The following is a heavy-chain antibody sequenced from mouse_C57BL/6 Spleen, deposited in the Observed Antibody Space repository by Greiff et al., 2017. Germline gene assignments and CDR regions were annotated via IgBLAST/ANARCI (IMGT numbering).Heavy chain of an antibody. CDR2: IDPSDSYT. J-gene: IGHJ4*01. V-gene: IGHV1-50*01. D-gene: IGHD4-1*01. CDR1: GYTFTSYW. CDR3: ARRNWVYYAMDY. Sequence: QVQLQQPGAELVKPGASVKLSCKASGYTFTSYWMQWVKQRPGQGLEWIGEIDPSDSYTNYNQKFKGKATVTVDTSSSTAYMQLSSLTSEDSAVYYCARRNWVYYAMDYWGQGTSVTVAS.